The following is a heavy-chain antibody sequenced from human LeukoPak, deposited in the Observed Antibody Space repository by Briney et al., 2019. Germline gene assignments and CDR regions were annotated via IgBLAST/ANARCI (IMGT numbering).Heavy chain of an antibody. CDR2: INTNTGNP. J-gene: IGHJ6*03. CDR1: GYTFTSYA. CDR3: ARDYSSTSYSSGRLLPSGYYYYYMDV. V-gene: IGHV7-4-1*02. D-gene: IGHD6-19*01. Sequence: GASVKVSCKASGYTFTSYAMNWVRQAPGQGLEWMGWINTNTGNPTYAQGFTGRFVFSLDTSVSTAYLQISSLKAEDTAVYYCARDYSSTSYSSGRLLPSGYYYYYMDVWGKGTTVTVSS.